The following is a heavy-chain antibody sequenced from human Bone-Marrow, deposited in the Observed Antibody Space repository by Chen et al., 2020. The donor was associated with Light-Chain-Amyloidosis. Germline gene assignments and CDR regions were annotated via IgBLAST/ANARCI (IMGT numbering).Heavy chain of an antibody. CDR1: GFTFSRYW. D-gene: IGHD3-16*01. CDR2: IKEDGSEK. J-gene: IGHJ3*02. CDR3: ASYNGGAALNI. V-gene: IGHV3-7*01. Sequence: EVQLVESGGGLVQAGGSLRLSCAASGFTFSRYWMSWVRQAPGKGLAWVTNIKEDGSEKYYVDSVKGRFTISRDNAKNSVYLQMNSLKDEDTALYYCASYNGGAALNIWGQGTMVTVSS.